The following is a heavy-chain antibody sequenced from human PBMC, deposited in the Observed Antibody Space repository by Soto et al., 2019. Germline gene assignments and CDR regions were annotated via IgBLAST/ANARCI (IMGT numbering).Heavy chain of an antibody. J-gene: IGHJ4*02. Sequence: PSETLSLTCTVSGDSISSGDYYWSWIRQPPGKGLEWIGYIDYSGRTYYNPSLKSRVTISVDTSKNHFSLRLSSVTAADTAVYYCARDRRGRDGEFDYWGQGTLVTVSS. V-gene: IGHV4-30-4*01. D-gene: IGHD3-10*01. CDR2: IDYSGRT. CDR3: ARDRRGRDGEFDY. CDR1: GDSISSGDYY.